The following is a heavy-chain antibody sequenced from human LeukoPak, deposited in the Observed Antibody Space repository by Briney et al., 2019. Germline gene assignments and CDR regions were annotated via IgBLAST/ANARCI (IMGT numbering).Heavy chain of an antibody. CDR3: ARADYDILTGYIVADY. D-gene: IGHD3-9*01. V-gene: IGHV1-8*01. CDR1: GYTFTSYD. J-gene: IGHJ4*02. Sequence: ASVKVSCKASGYTFTSYDINWVRQATGQGLEWMGWMNPNSGNTGYAQKFQGRVTMTRNTSISTAYMELSSLRSEDTAVYYCARADYDILTGYIVADYWGQGTLVTASS. CDR2: MNPNSGNT.